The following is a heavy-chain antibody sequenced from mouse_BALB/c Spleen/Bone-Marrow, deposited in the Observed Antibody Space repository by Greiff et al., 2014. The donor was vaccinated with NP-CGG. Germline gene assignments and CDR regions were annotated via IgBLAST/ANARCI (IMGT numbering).Heavy chain of an antibody. J-gene: IGHJ2*01. Sequence: EVQVVESGAELVKPGASVKLSCTASGFNIKDTYMHWVKQRPEQGLEWIGRIDPANGNTKYDPKFQGKATITANTSSNTAFLQLSNLTSEDTAVYYCARYYHGSSYFDYWGQGTTLTVSS. V-gene: IGHV14-3*02. CDR1: GFNIKDTY. CDR3: ARYYHGSSYFDY. CDR2: IDPANGNT. D-gene: IGHD1-1*01.